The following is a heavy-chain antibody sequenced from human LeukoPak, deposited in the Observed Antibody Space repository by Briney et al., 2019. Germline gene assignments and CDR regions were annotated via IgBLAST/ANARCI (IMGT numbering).Heavy chain of an antibody. J-gene: IGHJ4*02. CDR2: ISYDGSNK. V-gene: IGHV3-30-3*01. CDR1: GFTFSSYA. Sequence: GRSLRLSCAASGFTFSSYAMHWVRQAPGKGLEWVAVISYDGSNKYYADSVKGRFTISRDNSKNTLYLQMNSLRAEDTAVYYCARSPLRYFDWLLSPFDYWGQGTLVTVSS. D-gene: IGHD3-9*01. CDR3: ARSPLRYFDWLLSPFDY.